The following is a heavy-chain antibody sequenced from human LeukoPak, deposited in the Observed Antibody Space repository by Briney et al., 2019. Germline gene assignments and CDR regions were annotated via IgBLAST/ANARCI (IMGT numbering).Heavy chain of an antibody. CDR1: GGSISSYY. J-gene: IGHJ3*02. D-gene: IGHD5-24*01. Sequence: SETLSLTCTVSGGSISSYYWSRIRQPPGKGLEWIGYIYYSGSTNYNPSLKSRVTISVDTSKNQFSLKLSSVTAADTAVYYCARWDGYLAFDIWGQGTMVTVSS. V-gene: IGHV4-59*12. CDR2: IYYSGST. CDR3: ARWDGYLAFDI.